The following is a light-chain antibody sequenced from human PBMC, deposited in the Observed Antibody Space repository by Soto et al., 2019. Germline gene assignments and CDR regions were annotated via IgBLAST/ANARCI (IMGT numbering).Light chain of an antibody. J-gene: IGKJ5*01. CDR3: QQYENLPT. CDR1: QNINNY. CDR2: AAS. Sequence: DIQMTQSPSSLSASVGDRVTITCQASQNINNYVNWYQQKPGRAPKLLIYAASNLEAGVPSRFRGSGSGTDFTFTISRLQPEDIATYYCQQYENLPTFGQGTRLEIK. V-gene: IGKV1-33*01.